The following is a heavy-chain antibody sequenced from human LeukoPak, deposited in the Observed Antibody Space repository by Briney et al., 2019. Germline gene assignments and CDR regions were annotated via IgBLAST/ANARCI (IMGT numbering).Heavy chain of an antibody. V-gene: IGHV3-30*18. D-gene: IGHD3-22*01. CDR3: AKDQYDSSGYQTYYYYGMDV. J-gene: IGHJ6*02. Sequence: QPGGSLRLSCAASGFTFSSYGMHWVRQAPGKGLEWVAVISYDGSNKYYADSVKGRFTISRDNSKNTLYLQMNSLRAEDTAAYYCAKDQYDSSGYQTYYYYGMDVWGQGTTVTVSS. CDR1: GFTFSSYG. CDR2: ISYDGSNK.